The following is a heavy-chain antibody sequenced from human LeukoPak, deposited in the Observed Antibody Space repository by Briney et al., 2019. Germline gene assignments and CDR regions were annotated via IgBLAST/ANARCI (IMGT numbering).Heavy chain of an antibody. V-gene: IGHV1-2*04. CDR1: GYTFTGYY. J-gene: IGHJ3*02. Sequence: ASVKVSCKASGYTFTGYYTHWVRQAPGQGLEWMGWINPNSGGTNYAQKFQGWVTMTRDTSISTAYMELSRLRSDDTGVYYCARGGITGTTRGPTRLNDAFDIWGQGTMVTVSS. D-gene: IGHD1-20*01. CDR2: INPNSGGT. CDR3: ARGGITGTTRGPTRLNDAFDI.